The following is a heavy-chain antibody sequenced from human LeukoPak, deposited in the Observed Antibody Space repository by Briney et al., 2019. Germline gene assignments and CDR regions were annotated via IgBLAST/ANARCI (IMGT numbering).Heavy chain of an antibody. V-gene: IGHV4-34*01. CDR1: GGSFSGYY. Sequence: PSETLSLTCTVYGGSFSGYYWSWIRQPPGKGLEWIGEINHSGSTNYNPSLKSRVTISVDTSKNQFSLKLSSVTAADTAVYYCAGRYSSSWWLSGTYDYWGQGTLVTVSS. J-gene: IGHJ4*02. CDR3: AGRYSSSWWLSGTYDY. D-gene: IGHD6-13*01. CDR2: INHSGST.